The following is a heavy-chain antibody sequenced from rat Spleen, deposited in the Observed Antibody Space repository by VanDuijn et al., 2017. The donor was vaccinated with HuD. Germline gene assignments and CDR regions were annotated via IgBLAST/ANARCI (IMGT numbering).Heavy chain of an antibody. CDR3: ARGYNSGYYWYFDF. V-gene: IGHV3-1*01. CDR2: ISYSGGT. CDR1: GFSITSHY. Sequence: QLQESGPGLVKPSQSLSLTCSVTGFSITSHYWGWIRKFPGNKMEWMGYISYSGGTSYNPSPKSRISITSDTSKNQFSLHLNSVTTEDSATYYCARGYNSGYYWYFDFWGPGTMVTVSS. J-gene: IGHJ1*01. D-gene: IGHD4-3*01.